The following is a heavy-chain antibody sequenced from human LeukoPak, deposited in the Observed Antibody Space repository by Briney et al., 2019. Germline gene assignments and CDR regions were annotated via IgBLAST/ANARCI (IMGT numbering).Heavy chain of an antibody. CDR1: GGSFSGYY. J-gene: IGHJ6*03. CDR3: ARDHRYNWNYFYYYYMDV. V-gene: IGHV4-34*01. Sequence: SETLSPTCAVYGGSFSGYYWSWIRQTPGKGLEWIGEINHSGSTNYNPSLKSRVTISVDTSKNQFSLKLSSVTAADTAVYYCARDHRYNWNYFYYYYMDVWGKGTTVTASS. D-gene: IGHD1-7*01. CDR2: INHSGST.